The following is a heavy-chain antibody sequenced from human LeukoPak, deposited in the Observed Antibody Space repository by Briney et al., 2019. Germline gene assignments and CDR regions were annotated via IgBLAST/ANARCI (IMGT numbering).Heavy chain of an antibody. CDR1: GGSISSSSYY. CDR3: ARGRGYSYGH. J-gene: IGHJ4*02. Sequence: SETLSLTCTVSGGSISSSSYYWSWIRQPPGKGLEWIGEINHSGSTNYNPSLKSRVTISVDTSKNQLSLKLSSVTAADTAVYYCARGRGYSYGHWGQGTLVTVSS. CDR2: INHSGST. V-gene: IGHV4-39*07. D-gene: IGHD5-18*01.